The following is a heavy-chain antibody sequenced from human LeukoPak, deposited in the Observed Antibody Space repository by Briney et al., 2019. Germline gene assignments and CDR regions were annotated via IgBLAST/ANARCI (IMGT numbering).Heavy chain of an antibody. D-gene: IGHD3-22*01. J-gene: IGHJ6*02. CDR1: GGSFSGYY. CDR2: INHSGST. V-gene: IGHV4-34*01. Sequence: SEPLSLTCAVYGGSFSGYYWSWIRQPPGKGLEWIGEINHSGSTNYNPSLKSRVTISVDTSKNQFSLTLSSVTAADTAVYYCARGFSDSSGYYYQYYYYYGMDVWGQGTTVTVSS. CDR3: ARGFSDSSGYYYQYYYYYGMDV.